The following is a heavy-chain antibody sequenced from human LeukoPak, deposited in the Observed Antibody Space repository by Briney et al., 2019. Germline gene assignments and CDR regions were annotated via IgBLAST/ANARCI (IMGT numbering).Heavy chain of an antibody. D-gene: IGHD3-10*01. CDR2: INSDGSST. CDR3: ARGKGGSGSYFPLYYYYYMDV. CDR1: GFTFSSYA. Sequence: PGGSLRLSCAASGFTFSSYAMSWVRQAPGKGLEWVSRINSDGSSTSYADSVKGRFTISRDNAKNTLYLQMNSLRAGDTAVYYCARGKGGSGSYFPLYYYYYMDVWGKGTTVTISS. J-gene: IGHJ6*03. V-gene: IGHV3-74*01.